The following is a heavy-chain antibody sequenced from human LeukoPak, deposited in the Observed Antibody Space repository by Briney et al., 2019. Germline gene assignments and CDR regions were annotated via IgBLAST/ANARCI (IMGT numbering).Heavy chain of an antibody. J-gene: IGHJ4*02. CDR2: FDPEDGET. CDR1: GYTFTGYY. Sequence: ASVKVSCKASGYTFTGYYMHWVRQAPGQGLEWMGGFDPEDGETIYAQKFQGRVTMTEDTSTDTAYMELSSLRSEDTAVYYCATGLPYCSGGSCYSSPDYWGQGTLVTVSS. D-gene: IGHD2-15*01. CDR3: ATGLPYCSGGSCYSSPDY. V-gene: IGHV1-24*01.